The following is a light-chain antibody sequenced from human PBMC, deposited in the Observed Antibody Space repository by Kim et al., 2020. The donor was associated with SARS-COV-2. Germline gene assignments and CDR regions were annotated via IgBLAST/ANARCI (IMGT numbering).Light chain of an antibody. CDR3: SSYTSSSTPMV. CDR1: NSDVGGYNY. V-gene: IGLV2-14*03. CDR2: DVS. J-gene: IGLJ1*01. Sequence: QSALTQPASVSGSPGQSITISCTGTNSDVGGYNYVSWYQQYPGKAPKLMIYDVSNRPSGVSNRFSGSKSGNTASLTISGLRAEDEADYYCSSYTSSSTPMVFGTGTKVTVL.